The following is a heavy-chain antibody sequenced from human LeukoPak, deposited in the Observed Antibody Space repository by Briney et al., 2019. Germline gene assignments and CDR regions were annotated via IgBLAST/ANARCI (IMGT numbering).Heavy chain of an antibody. CDR3: ARYKDYYGSGSHE. J-gene: IGHJ4*02. CDR2: IIPIFGTA. Sequence: SVNVPCKASGGTVSSYAISWVRQAPGQGLEWMGGIIPIFGTANYAQKFQGRVTITADKSTSTAYMELSSLRSEDTAVYYCARYKDYYGSGSHEWGQGTLVTVSS. V-gene: IGHV1-69*06. CDR1: GGTVSSYA. D-gene: IGHD3-10*01.